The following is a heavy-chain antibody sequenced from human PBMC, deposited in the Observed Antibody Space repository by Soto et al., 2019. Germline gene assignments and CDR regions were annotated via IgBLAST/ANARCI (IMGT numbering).Heavy chain of an antibody. Sequence: ASVKVSCKASGYTFTSDGISWLGQAPGQGLEWMGLISAYNGNTNYAQKLQGRVTMTTDTSTSTAYMELRSLRSDDTAVYYSAREGGYGSGSYRAFDIWGQGTMVTVSS. J-gene: IGHJ3*02. CDR2: ISAYNGNT. V-gene: IGHV1-18*04. D-gene: IGHD3-10*01. CDR1: GYTFTSDG. CDR3: AREGGYGSGSYRAFDI.